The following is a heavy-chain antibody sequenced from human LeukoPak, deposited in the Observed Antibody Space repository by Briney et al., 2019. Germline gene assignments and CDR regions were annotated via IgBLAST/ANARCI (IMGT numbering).Heavy chain of an antibody. CDR1: GFTFSSYE. CDR2: IVGGGATI. CDR3: ARAPRGNNMGRGLDFDY. D-gene: IGHD3-10*01. V-gene: IGHV3-48*03. J-gene: IGHJ4*02. Sequence: PGGSLRLSCVVSGFTFSSYEMNWVRQAPGKGLEWVVYIVGGGATIYYADSVKGRFTISRDNAKNSLYLQMNSLRADDTAVYYCARAPRGNNMGRGLDFDYWGQGTLVTVSS.